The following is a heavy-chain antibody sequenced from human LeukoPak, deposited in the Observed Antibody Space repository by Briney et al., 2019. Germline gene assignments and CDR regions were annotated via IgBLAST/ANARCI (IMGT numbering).Heavy chain of an antibody. V-gene: IGHV3-7*01. J-gene: IGHJ4*02. D-gene: IGHD3-22*01. Sequence: GGSLRLSCAASGFPFTNNWMTWVRQAPGKGLEWVATIKQDGGETYYVDSVKGRFTISRDNSKNTLSLQMNSLRAEDTAVYYCAKDSSAYYRYFDYWGQGTLVIVSS. CDR1: GFPFTNNW. CDR3: AKDSSAYYRYFDY. CDR2: IKQDGGET.